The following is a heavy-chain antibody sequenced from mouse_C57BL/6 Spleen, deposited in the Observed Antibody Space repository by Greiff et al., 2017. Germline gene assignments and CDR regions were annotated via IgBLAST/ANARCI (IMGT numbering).Heavy chain of an antibody. CDR3: ARGKVVDGNYEDYAMDY. CDR2: IDPSDSYT. CDR1: GYTFTSYW. Sequence: QQSCKASGYTFTSYWMQWVKQRPGQGLEWIGEIDPSDSYTNYNQKFKGKATLTVDTSSSTAYMQLSSLTSEDSAVYYCARGKVVDGNYEDYAMDYWGQGTSVTVSS. V-gene: IGHV1-50*01. J-gene: IGHJ4*01. D-gene: IGHD2-1*01.